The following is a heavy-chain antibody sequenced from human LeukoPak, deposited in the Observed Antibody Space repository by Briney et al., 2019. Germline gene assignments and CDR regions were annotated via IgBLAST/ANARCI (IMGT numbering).Heavy chain of an antibody. Sequence: SETLSLTCTVSGGSISSSSYYWGWIRQPPGKGLEWIGSIYYSGSTYYNPSLKSRVTISVDTSKNQYSLKLSSVTAADTAVYYCARDTDRLYYFDYWGQGTLVTVSS. J-gene: IGHJ4*02. CDR2: IYYSGST. CDR3: ARDTDRLYYFDY. V-gene: IGHV4-39*02. CDR1: GGSISSSSYY. D-gene: IGHD2-21*02.